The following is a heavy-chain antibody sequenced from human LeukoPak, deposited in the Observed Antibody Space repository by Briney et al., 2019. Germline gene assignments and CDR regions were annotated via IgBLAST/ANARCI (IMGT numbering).Heavy chain of an antibody. CDR3: ARSGQTTVAYLD. D-gene: IGHD4-11*01. V-gene: IGHV4-34*01. Sequence: PSETLSLTCAVNGGSFSAYSWSWIRQPPGKGLEWIGEINRSGSTNYNPSLKSRVAISVDTSKTQFSLKLTSVTAADTAVYYCARSGQTTVAYLDWGQGSLVTVSS. CDR1: GGSFSAYS. J-gene: IGHJ4*02. CDR2: INRSGST.